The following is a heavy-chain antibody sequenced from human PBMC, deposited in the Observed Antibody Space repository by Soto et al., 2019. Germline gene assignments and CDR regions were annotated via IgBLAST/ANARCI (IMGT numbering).Heavy chain of an antibody. J-gene: IGHJ3*01. V-gene: IGHV4-31*03. CDR2: IYYSGSA. D-gene: IGHD2-15*01. CDR3: ARLLCSGDSCSVGGGFDV. Sequence: QVQLQESGPGLVKPSETLSLTCTVSSGTVNSGGLFWTWMRQRPGEGLEWIGYIYYSGSAYYNPSLNSRVTMSLDKSHNLFTLKLRSVTAADTAVYYCARLLCSGDSCSVGGGFDVWGQGTMVTVSS. CDR1: SGTVNSGGLF.